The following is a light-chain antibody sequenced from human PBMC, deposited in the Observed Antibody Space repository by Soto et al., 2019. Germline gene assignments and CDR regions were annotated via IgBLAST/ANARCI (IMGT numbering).Light chain of an antibody. CDR1: SSDVGGYNY. CDR2: DVS. CDR3: CSYAGSYTLYV. J-gene: IGLJ1*01. Sequence: QSALTQPRSVSGSPGQSVTISCTGTSSDVGGYNYVSLYQQHPGKAPKLMIYDVSKRPSGVPDRFSGSKSGNTASLTISGLPAEDEDDYYCCSYAGSYTLYVFGTGTKVTVL. V-gene: IGLV2-11*01.